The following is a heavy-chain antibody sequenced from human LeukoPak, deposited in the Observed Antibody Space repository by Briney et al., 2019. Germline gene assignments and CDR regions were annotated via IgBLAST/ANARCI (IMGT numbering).Heavy chain of an antibody. CDR1: GYTFTSYG. V-gene: IGHV1-18*01. D-gene: IGHD3-10*01. CDR2: ISAYNGNT. CDR3: AVGKITMVRGVIITTLDY. J-gene: IGHJ4*02. Sequence: ASVKVSCKASGYTFTSYGISWVRQAPGQGLEWMGWISAYNGNTNYAQKLQGRVTMTTDTSTSTAYMELRSLRSDDTAVYYCAVGKITMVRGVIITTLDYWGQGTLVTVSS.